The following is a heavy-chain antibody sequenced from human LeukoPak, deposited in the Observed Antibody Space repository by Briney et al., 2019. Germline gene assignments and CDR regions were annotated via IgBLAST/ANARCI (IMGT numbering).Heavy chain of an antibody. CDR1: RFTFSSYS. J-gene: IGHJ4*02. V-gene: IGHV3-21*01. CDR2: ISGSGEFI. CDR3: ARDDSHGYHFFDS. Sequence: PGGSLRLSCAASRFTFSSYSMNWIRQAPGKGLEWVSSISGSGEFIYYADSLKGRFTISRDNGKNSLYLQMNSLRAEDTAVYFCARDDSHGYHFFDSWGQGTLVTVSS. D-gene: IGHD3-22*01.